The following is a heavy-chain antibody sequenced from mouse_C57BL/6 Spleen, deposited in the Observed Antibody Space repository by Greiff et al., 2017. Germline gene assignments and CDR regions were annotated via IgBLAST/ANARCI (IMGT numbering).Heavy chain of an antibody. Sequence: EVMLVQSGPELVKPGASVKFSCTASGFAFNDSCMHWVKQRPGQGLAWIGWIDPGHGDTNSTWKFQGKAPLTADKSSSTAYMQLSSLTSEDSAVYFCERPGVVARYFDVWGTGTTVTVSS. CDR1: GFAFNDSC. CDR2: IDPGHGDT. D-gene: IGHD1-1*01. V-gene: IGHV14-4*01. CDR3: ERPGVVARYFDV. J-gene: IGHJ1*03.